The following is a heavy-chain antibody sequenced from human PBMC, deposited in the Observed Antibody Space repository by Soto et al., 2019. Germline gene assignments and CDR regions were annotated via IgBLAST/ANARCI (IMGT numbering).Heavy chain of an antibody. CDR2: INPSGGST. J-gene: IGHJ6*02. CDR1: GYTFTIYY. Sequence: ASVNVSCKASGYTFTIYYMHGVLQAPGQGLEWMGIINPSGGSTSYAQKFQGRVTMTRDTSTSTVYMELSSLRSEDTAVYYCARGGFGIFYGMDVWGQGTTVTVSS. D-gene: IGHD3-10*01. V-gene: IGHV1-46*01. CDR3: ARGGFGIFYGMDV.